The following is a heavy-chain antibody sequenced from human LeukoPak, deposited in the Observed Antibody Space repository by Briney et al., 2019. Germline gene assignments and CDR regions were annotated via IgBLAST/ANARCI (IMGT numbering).Heavy chain of an antibody. Sequence: SETLSLTCTVSGGSISSHYWSWIRQPPGKRLEWIGYIYYSGSTNYNPSLKSRVTISVGTSKNQFSLKLSSVTAADTAVYYCARGLSGAAFDIWGQGTMVTVSS. J-gene: IGHJ3*02. CDR2: IYYSGST. V-gene: IGHV4-59*11. CDR1: GGSISSHY. D-gene: IGHD3-10*01. CDR3: ARGLSGAAFDI.